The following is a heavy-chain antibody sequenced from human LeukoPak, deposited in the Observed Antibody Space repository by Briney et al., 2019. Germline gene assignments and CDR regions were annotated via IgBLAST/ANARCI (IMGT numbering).Heavy chain of an antibody. V-gene: IGHV4-39*07. CDR2: IYYSGST. J-gene: IGHJ4*02. CDR1: GGSINSSSYY. D-gene: IGHD4-17*01. Sequence: SETLSLTCTVSGGSINSSSYYWGWIRQPPGKGLEWIGSIYYSGSTYYNPSLKSRVTISVDTSKNQFSLKLSSVTAADTAVYYCARASDYGDYYFDYWGQGTLVTVSS. CDR3: ARASDYGDYYFDY.